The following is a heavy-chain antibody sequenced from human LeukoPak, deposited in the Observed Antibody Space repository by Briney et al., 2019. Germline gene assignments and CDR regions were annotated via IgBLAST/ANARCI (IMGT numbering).Heavy chain of an antibody. Sequence: PSETLSLTCAVYGGSLTGYYCSWIRQPPGKGLEWIGEINHAGSTNYNPSLKSRVTISVDTSKNQFSLKLSSVTAADTAVYYCARGQQLPMRYYYYMDVWGKGTTVTVSS. CDR2: INHAGST. V-gene: IGHV4-34*01. D-gene: IGHD6-13*01. CDR3: ARGQQLPMRYYYYMDV. J-gene: IGHJ6*03. CDR1: GGSLTGYY.